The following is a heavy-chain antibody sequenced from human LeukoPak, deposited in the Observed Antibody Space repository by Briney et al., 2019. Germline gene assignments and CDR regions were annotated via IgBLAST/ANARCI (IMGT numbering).Heavy chain of an antibody. V-gene: IGHV4-39*01. Sequence: ETLSLTXTVSGDSISTTNYYWGWIRQPPGKGLEWIGIIYYSGITHYNPSLKSRVTILVDTSKNQFSLKLSSVTDADTAVYYCARVRRSLNWFDSWGQGTLVTVSS. J-gene: IGHJ5*01. CDR2: IYYSGIT. CDR1: GDSISTTNYY. D-gene: IGHD3-3*01. CDR3: ARVRRSLNWFDS.